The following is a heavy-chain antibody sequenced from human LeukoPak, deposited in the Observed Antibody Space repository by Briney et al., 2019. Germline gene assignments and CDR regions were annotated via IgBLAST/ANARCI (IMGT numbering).Heavy chain of an antibody. CDR1: GFTFSSYW. Sequence: GGSLRLSCAASGFTFSSYWMRWVRQAPGKGLVWVSRINSDGSSTSYADSVKGRFTISRDNAKNTLYLQMNSLRAEDTAVYYCARDRFLEWSSDYYYYYGMDVWGQGTTVTVSS. D-gene: IGHD3-3*01. J-gene: IGHJ6*02. V-gene: IGHV3-74*01. CDR3: ARDRFLEWSSDYYYYYGMDV. CDR2: INSDGSST.